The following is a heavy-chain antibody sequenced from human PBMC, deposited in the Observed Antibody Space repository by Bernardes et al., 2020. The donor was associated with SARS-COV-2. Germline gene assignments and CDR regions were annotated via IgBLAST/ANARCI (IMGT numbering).Heavy chain of an antibody. Sequence: GESLKISCKGSGYSFTSYWIGWVRQMPGKGLEWMGIIYPGYSDTRYSPSFQGQVTISADKSISTAYLQWSSLKASDTAMYYCARLEYCSSTSCRARYYYYGMDVWGQGTTVTVSS. CDR1: GYSFTSYW. D-gene: IGHD2-2*01. V-gene: IGHV5-51*01. CDR3: ARLEYCSSTSCRARYYYYGMDV. CDR2: IYPGYSDT. J-gene: IGHJ6*02.